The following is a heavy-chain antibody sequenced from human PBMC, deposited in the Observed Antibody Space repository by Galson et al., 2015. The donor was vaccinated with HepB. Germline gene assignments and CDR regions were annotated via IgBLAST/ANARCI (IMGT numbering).Heavy chain of an antibody. CDR2: IRSKANSYAT. D-gene: IGHD6-19*01. CDR3: TTRIIAVAGPDY. CDR1: GFTFSGSA. J-gene: IGHJ4*02. V-gene: IGHV3-73*01. Sequence: SLRLSCAASGFTFSGSAMHWVRQASGKGLEWVGRIRSKANSYATAYAASVKGRFTISRDDSKNTAYLQMNSLKTEDTAVYYCTTRIIAVAGPDYWGQGTLVTVSS.